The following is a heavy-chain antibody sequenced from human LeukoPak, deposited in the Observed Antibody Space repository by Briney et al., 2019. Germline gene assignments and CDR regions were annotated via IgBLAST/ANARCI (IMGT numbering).Heavy chain of an antibody. Sequence: PGGSLRLSCAASGFTFSSYWMSWVRQAPGKGLEWVANIKQDGSEKYYVDSVKGRFTISRDNAKNSLYLQMNSLRAEDTAVYYCAREGVVGAYGHFDYWGQGTLVTVSS. D-gene: IGHD2-15*01. CDR3: AREGVVGAYGHFDY. CDR2: IKQDGSEK. V-gene: IGHV3-7*05. J-gene: IGHJ4*02. CDR1: GFTFSSYW.